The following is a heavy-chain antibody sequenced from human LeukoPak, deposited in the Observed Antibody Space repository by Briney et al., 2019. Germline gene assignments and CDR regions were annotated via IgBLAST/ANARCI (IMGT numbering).Heavy chain of an antibody. Sequence: GGSLRLSCAASGFTFSSYAMSWVRQAPGKGLEWVSANSGSGGSTYYADSVKGRFTISRDNSKNTLYLQMNSLRAEDTAVYYCAKVIAAAGKFDYWGQGTLVTVSS. D-gene: IGHD6-13*01. CDR1: GFTFSSYA. CDR3: AKVIAAAGKFDY. V-gene: IGHV3-23*01. J-gene: IGHJ4*02. CDR2: NSGSGGST.